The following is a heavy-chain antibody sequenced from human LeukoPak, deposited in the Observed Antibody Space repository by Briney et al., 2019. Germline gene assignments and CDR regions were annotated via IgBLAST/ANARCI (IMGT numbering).Heavy chain of an antibody. J-gene: IGHJ4*02. CDR1: NGSITSYY. CDR3: ARYGDPNYYFDY. V-gene: IGHV4-4*07. Sequence: SETQSLTCTVSNGSITSYYWSWIRQPAGKGLEWIGRVFTSGDAKYNPSLESRVSMSLDTSKNQFSLKLTSLTAADTAVYYCARYGDPNYYFDYWGQGTLVTVSS. D-gene: IGHD2-21*02. CDR2: VFTSGDA.